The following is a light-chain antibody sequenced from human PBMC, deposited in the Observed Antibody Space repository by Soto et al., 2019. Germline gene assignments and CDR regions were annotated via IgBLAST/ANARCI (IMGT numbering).Light chain of an antibody. Sequence: DIQMTQSASTLSGSVGDRVTIICRASQTISGWLAWYQQTPGKAPKLLISDAFRLESGVPSRFRGSLYGTEFSLTISSLQTGDSATFYCQQYASYPWTFGRGTKVDIK. CDR1: QTISGW. V-gene: IGKV1-5*02. CDR3: QQYASYPWT. J-gene: IGKJ1*01. CDR2: DAF.